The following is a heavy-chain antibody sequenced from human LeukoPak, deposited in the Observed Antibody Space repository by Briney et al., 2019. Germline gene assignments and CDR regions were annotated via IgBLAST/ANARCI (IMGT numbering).Heavy chain of an antibody. J-gene: IGHJ3*02. V-gene: IGHV4-59*01. CDR3: ARRRKVPAQRAGDAFDI. D-gene: IGHD4/OR15-4a*01. Sequence: SETLSLTCTVSGGSISSYYWTWIRQPPWKGLEWIGYISYGGSTNYNPSLKSRVTISVDTSNNQFSLRLSSVTAADTAIYYCARRRKVPAQRAGDAFDIWGQGTMVTVSS. CDR2: ISYGGST. CDR1: GGSISSYY.